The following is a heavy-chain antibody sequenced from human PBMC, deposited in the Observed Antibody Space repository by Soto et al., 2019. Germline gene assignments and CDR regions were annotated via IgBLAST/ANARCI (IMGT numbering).Heavy chain of an antibody. J-gene: IGHJ3*02. CDR2: IYYSGST. CDR1: GGYISSYY. V-gene: IGHV4-59*08. CDR3: ARQGIPKGAGVGAFDI. Sequence: SETLSLTCTVSGGYISSYYCSWIRQPPGKGLEWIGYIYYSGSTNYNPSLKSRVTISVDTSKNQFSLKLSSVTAADTAVYYCARQGIPKGAGVGAFDIWGQGTMVTLS. D-gene: IGHD6-13*01.